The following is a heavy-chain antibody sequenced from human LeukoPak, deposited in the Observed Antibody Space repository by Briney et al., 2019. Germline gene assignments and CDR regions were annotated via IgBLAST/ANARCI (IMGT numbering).Heavy chain of an antibody. CDR3: AKDQTSYSRSGGYYLGAFDL. D-gene: IGHD3-10*01. CDR2: LSGSGGAT. V-gene: IGHV3-23*01. Sequence: GGSLRLSCAASGFAFSSYAMTWVRQAPGKGLQWVSSLSGSGGATWCAGSVKGRFTISRDNTKNVMYLQMNGLRAEDTAIYYCAKDQTSYSRSGGYYLGAFDLWGHGTVVTVSS. CDR1: GFAFSSYA. J-gene: IGHJ3*01.